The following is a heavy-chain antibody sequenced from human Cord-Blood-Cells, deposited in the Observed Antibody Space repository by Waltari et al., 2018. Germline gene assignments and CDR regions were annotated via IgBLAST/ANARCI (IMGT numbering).Heavy chain of an antibody. CDR2: INPNRGGT. CDR3: ARGGRSSGYYYYGMDV. D-gene: IGHD6-19*01. V-gene: IGHV1-2*04. CDR1: GYTFTGYY. Sequence: QVQLVQSGAEVKKPGASVKVSCKASGYTFTGYYMHWVRQAPGQGLEWMGWINPNRGGTNYEQKFQGWVTMTRDTSMSTAYMELSRLRSDDTAVYYCARGGRSSGYYYYGMDVWGQGTTVTVSS. J-gene: IGHJ6*02.